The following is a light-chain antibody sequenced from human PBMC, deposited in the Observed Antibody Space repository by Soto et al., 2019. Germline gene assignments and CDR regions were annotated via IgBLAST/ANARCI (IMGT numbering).Light chain of an antibody. CDR2: DVS. J-gene: IGLJ1*01. CDR1: SSDVGSYNY. V-gene: IGLV2-14*01. Sequence: QSALTQPASVSGSPGQSITISCTGTSSDVGSYNYVSWYQQHPGKAPKVMIYDVSNRPSGVSYRFSGSKSGNTASLTISGLQDEDEADYYCSSYTTSSTYVFGTGTKVTVL. CDR3: SSYTTSSTYV.